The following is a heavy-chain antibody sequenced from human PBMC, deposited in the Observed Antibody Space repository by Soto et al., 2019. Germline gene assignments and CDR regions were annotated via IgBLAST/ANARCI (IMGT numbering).Heavy chain of an antibody. CDR1: GFTFDDYA. D-gene: IGHD4-17*01. V-gene: IGHV3-9*01. Sequence: HPGGSLRLSCAASGFTFDDYAMHWVRQAPGKGLEWVSGISWNSGSIGYADSVKGRFTISRDNAKNSLYLQMNSLRAEDTALYYGAKDSGSDYGRDAFDIWGQGTMVTVSS. J-gene: IGHJ3*02. CDR3: AKDSGSDYGRDAFDI. CDR2: ISWNSGSI.